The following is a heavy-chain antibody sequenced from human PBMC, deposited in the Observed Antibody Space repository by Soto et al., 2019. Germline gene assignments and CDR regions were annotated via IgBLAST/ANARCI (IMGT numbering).Heavy chain of an antibody. CDR1: GGSFRGYC. D-gene: IGHD3-10*01. CDR2: INHSGST. J-gene: IGHJ6*01. V-gene: IGHV4-34*01. Sequence: SETWSLTCAVYGGSFRGYCWRWIRQPPGKGLELIGEINHSGSTNYNPSLKSRVTISVDASKNQFSLKLSSVTAADTAVYYCARERRVMVRGVITPYYYYSGMYVWGQGTTVTVAA. CDR3: ARERRVMVRGVITPYYYYSGMYV.